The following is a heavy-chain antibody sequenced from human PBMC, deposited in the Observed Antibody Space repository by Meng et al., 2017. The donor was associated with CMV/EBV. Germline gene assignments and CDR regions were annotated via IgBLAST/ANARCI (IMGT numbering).Heavy chain of an antibody. V-gene: IGHV3-30*02. CDR3: RTVTDDY. CDR2: IRYDGSNK. Sequence: GGSLRLSCAASGFTFSSYGMHWVRQAPGKGLEWVAFIRYDGSNKYYADSAKGRFTISRDNSKNTLYLQMNSLRAEDTAVYYCRTVTDDYWGQGTLVTVSS. CDR1: GFTFSSYG. J-gene: IGHJ4*02. D-gene: IGHD4-17*01.